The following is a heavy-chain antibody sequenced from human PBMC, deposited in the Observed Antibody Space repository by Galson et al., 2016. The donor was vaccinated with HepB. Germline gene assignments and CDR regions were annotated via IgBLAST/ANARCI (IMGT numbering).Heavy chain of an antibody. J-gene: IGHJ4*02. CDR2: ISGHNGNT. V-gene: IGHV1-18*01. D-gene: IGHD4-17*01. Sequence: SVKVSCKASGYNFTRFGISWVRQAPGKGLEWMGWISGHNGNTNYAQTLQGRVTLNTDISTSTAYMELRGLTSDDTALYYCTGGGGFQTSVTGDFDFWGQGTLVTVSS. CDR3: TGGGGFQTSVTGDFDF. CDR1: GYNFTRFG.